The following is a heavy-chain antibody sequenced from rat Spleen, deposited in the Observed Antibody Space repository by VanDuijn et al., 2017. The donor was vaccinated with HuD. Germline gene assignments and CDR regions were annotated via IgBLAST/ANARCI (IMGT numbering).Heavy chain of an antibody. Sequence: EVQLVESGGGFVQPGRSMELSCAASGFTFSDYYMAWVRQAPTKGLEWVASINYEGSRTYYGDSVKGRFTISRDNAKSTLYLQMNSLRSEDTATYYCARQDYGSKRGPYYFDYWGQGVMVTVSS. J-gene: IGHJ2*01. CDR1: GFTFSDYY. CDR2: INYEGSRT. CDR3: ARQDYGSKRGPYYFDY. D-gene: IGHD1-9*01. V-gene: IGHV5-22*01.